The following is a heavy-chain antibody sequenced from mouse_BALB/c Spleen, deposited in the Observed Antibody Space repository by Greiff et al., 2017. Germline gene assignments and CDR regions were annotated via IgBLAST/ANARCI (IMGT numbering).Heavy chain of an antibody. Sequence: EVMLVESGGGLVKPGGSLKLSCAASGFTFSDYYMYWVRQTPEKRLEWVATISDGGSYTYYPDSVKGRFTISRDNAKNNLYLQMSSLKSEDTAMYYCAREGVEYYGSSSWFAYWGQGTLVTVSA. J-gene: IGHJ3*01. CDR1: GFTFSDYY. D-gene: IGHD1-1*01. CDR3: AREGVEYYGSSSWFAY. V-gene: IGHV5-4*02. CDR2: ISDGGSYT.